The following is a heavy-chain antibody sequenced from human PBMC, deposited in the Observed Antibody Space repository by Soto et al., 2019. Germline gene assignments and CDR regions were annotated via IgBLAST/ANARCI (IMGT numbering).Heavy chain of an antibody. V-gene: IGHV1-69*13. D-gene: IGHD3-3*01. CDR2: FIPVYRTL. CDR1: GGSFGNSA. Sequence: SVKVSCKASGGSFGNSAINWVRQTPGQGLEWLGGFIPVYRTLNYAQKFQGRVTITADESTGTAYMTPSSLASDDTAVYYCATGVIWIGYFTVDSWGQGTRVTLSS. J-gene: IGHJ4*02. CDR3: ATGVIWIGYFTVDS.